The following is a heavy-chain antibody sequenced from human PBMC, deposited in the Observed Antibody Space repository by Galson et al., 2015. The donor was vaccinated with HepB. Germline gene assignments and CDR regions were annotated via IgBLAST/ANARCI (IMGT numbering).Heavy chain of an antibody. V-gene: IGHV3-48*04. Sequence: SLRLSCAASGFTFSGYSMNWVRQAPGRGLEWLSYITGDSGTIYYADSVKGRITISRDNAKNSLYLQMNSLTAGDTALYYYARTGRGLYSFDSWGQGTLVAVSS. CDR2: ITGDSGTI. J-gene: IGHJ4*02. D-gene: IGHD3-16*01. CDR3: ARTGRGLYSFDS. CDR1: GFTFSGYS.